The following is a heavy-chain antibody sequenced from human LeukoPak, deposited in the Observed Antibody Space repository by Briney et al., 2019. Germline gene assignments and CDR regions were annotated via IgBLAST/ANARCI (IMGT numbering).Heavy chain of an antibody. Sequence: GGSLRLSCAASGFTFDDYAMHWVRQAPGKGLEWVSGISWNSGSIGYADSVKGRFTISRDNAKNSLYLQMNSLRAEDTALYYCAKEARGSSGAFDYWGQGTLVTVSS. V-gene: IGHV3-9*01. CDR1: GFTFDDYA. D-gene: IGHD6-13*01. CDR3: AKEARGSSGAFDY. J-gene: IGHJ4*02. CDR2: ISWNSGSI.